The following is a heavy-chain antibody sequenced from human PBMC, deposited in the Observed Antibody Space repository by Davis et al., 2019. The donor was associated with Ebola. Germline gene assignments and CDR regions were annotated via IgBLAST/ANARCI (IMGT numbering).Heavy chain of an antibody. J-gene: IGHJ6*02. V-gene: IGHV5-10-1*01. CDR3: ASVVGGNIAAWRAPDYYYGMDV. CDR1: GYSFTSYW. D-gene: IGHD6-6*01. Sequence: GESLKISCKGSGYSFTSYWIGRVRQMPGKGLEWMGIIYPSDSYTNYSPSFQGHVTISADKSISTAYLQWSSLKASDTALYYCASVVGGNIAAWRAPDYYYGMDVWGQGTTVTVSS. CDR2: IYPSDSYT.